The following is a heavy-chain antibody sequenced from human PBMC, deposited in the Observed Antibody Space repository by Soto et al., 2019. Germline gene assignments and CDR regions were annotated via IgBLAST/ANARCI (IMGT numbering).Heavy chain of an antibody. D-gene: IGHD2-15*01. J-gene: IGHJ1*01. V-gene: IGHV3-30-3*01. Sequence: GGSLRLSCAASGFTFSSYAMHWVRQAPGKGLEWVAVISYDGSNKYYADSVKGRFTISRDNSKNTLYLQMNSLRAEDTAVYYCARDYCSGGSCYLLQHWGQGTLVTVSS. CDR3: ARDYCSGGSCYLLQH. CDR2: ISYDGSNK. CDR1: GFTFSSYA.